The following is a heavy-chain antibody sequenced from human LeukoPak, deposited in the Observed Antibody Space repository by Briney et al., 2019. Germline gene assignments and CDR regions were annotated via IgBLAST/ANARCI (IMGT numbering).Heavy chain of an antibody. CDR3: ARGGRYCSGGSIYRPVDY. Sequence: GGSLRLSCAASGFTFSSYAMSWVRQAPGKGLEWVAVISCSGSSKYYADSVKGRFTISRDNSKNTLYLQMNTLRAEDTAVYYSARGGRYCSGGSIYRPVDYWGQGTLVTVSS. V-gene: IGHV3-30-3*01. CDR2: ISCSGSSK. D-gene: IGHD2-15*01. CDR1: GFTFSSYA. J-gene: IGHJ4*02.